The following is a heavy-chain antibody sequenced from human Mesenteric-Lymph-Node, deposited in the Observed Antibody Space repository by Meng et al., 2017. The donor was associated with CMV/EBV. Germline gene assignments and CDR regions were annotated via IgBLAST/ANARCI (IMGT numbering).Heavy chain of an antibody. CDR3: TRDITPGGADY. J-gene: IGHJ4*02. CDR2: IDSDGSGT. Sequence: GESLKISCAASGFTFSGYWMHWVRQVPGKGLVWVSHIDSDGSGTNYADSVKGRFIISRDTAKKTLYLQMNSLRDEDTAFYYCTRDITPGGADYWGPGTLVTVSS. V-gene: IGHV3-74*01. D-gene: IGHD3-10*01. CDR1: GFTFSGYW.